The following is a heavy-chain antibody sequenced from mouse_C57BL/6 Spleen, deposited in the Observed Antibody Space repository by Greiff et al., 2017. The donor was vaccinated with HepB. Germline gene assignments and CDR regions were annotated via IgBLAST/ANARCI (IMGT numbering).Heavy chain of an antibody. CDR3: AREEGFFDY. J-gene: IGHJ2*01. Sequence: EVKVEESGGGLVKPGGSLKLSCAASGFTFSSYAMSWVRQTPEKRLEWVATISDGGSYTYYPDNVKGRFTISRDNAKNNLYLQMSHLKSEDTAMYYCAREEGFFDYWGQGTTLTVSS. V-gene: IGHV5-4*01. CDR2: ISDGGSYT. CDR1: GFTFSSYA.